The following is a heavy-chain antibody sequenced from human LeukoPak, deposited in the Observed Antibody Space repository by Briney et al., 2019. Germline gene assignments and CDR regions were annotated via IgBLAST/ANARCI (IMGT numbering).Heavy chain of an antibody. J-gene: IGHJ4*02. Sequence: PGGSLRLSCAASGFSFSNYWMHWVRQAPGKGLVWVSRISSDGSDTIYADSVKGRFTMSRDNAKNTLYLQLNSLRAEDTAIYYCAKDLTYYYDSTGYYFDYWGQGTLVTVSS. D-gene: IGHD3-22*01. V-gene: IGHV3-74*01. CDR1: GFSFSNYW. CDR2: ISSDGSDT. CDR3: AKDLTYYYDSTGYYFDY.